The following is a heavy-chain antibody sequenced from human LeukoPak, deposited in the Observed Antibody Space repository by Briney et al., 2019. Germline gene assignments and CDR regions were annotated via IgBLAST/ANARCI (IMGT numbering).Heavy chain of an antibody. J-gene: IGHJ4*02. D-gene: IGHD4-11*01. CDR1: GFTFSSYA. CDR3: AKDPTPYDYSNFDY. Sequence: PGGSLRLSCAASGFTFSSYAMSWVRQAPGKGLEWVSAISGSGGSTYYADSVKGRFTISRDNSKNTLYLQMNSLTAEDTAVYYCAKDPTPYDYSNFDYWGQGTLVTVSS. CDR2: ISGSGGST. V-gene: IGHV3-23*01.